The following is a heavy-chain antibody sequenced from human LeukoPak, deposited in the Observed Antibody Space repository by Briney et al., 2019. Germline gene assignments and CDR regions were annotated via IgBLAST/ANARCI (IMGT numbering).Heavy chain of an antibody. D-gene: IGHD3-10*01. CDR2: ISSSSSTI. Sequence: PGGSLRLSCAASGFTFSTYSMNWVRQAPGKGLEWVSYISSSSSTIYYADSVKGRFTISRDNAKNSLYLQMNSLRVEEAAVYYCASMKGSGTYSSFDFWGQGTLVTVSS. CDR1: GFTFSTYS. J-gene: IGHJ4*02. V-gene: IGHV3-48*01. CDR3: ASMKGSGTYSSFDF.